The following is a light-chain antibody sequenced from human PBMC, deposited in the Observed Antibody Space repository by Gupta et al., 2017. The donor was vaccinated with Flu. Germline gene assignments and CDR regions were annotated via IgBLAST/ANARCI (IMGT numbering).Light chain of an antibody. CDR2: DTS. CDR1: QDISNY. Sequence: PSSLSASVGDRVTITCQASQDISNYLNWYQLKPGKAPKLLIYDTSNLETGVPTRFSGGRSGTDFTFTISSLQPEDIATYYCQQYDNPPPTFGKGTRLEIK. CDR3: QQYDNPPPT. V-gene: IGKV1-33*01. J-gene: IGKJ5*01.